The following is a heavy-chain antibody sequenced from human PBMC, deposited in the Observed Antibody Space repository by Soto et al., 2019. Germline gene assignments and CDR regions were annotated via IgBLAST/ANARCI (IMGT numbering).Heavy chain of an antibody. CDR3: ARAYSSSWNYGMDV. Sequence: ASVKVSCKASGYTFTGYYMHWVRQAPGRGLEWMGWINPNSGGTNYAQKFQGRVTMTRDTSISTAYMELSRLRSDDTAVYYCARAYSSSWNYGMDVWGQGTTVTVSS. J-gene: IGHJ6*02. CDR1: GYTFTGYY. CDR2: INPNSGGT. V-gene: IGHV1-2*02. D-gene: IGHD6-13*01.